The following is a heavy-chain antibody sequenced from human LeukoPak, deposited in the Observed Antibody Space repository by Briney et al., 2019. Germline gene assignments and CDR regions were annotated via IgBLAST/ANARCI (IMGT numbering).Heavy chain of an antibody. Sequence: SETLSLTCTVSGYSISSGYYWGWIRQPPGKGLEWIGSIYHSGSTYYNPSLKSRVTISVDTSKNQFSLKLSSVTAADTAVYYCARGYYYDSSGYDWGQGTLVTVSS. CDR1: GYSISSGYY. CDR3: ARGYYYDSSGYD. V-gene: IGHV4-38-2*02. D-gene: IGHD3-22*01. J-gene: IGHJ4*02. CDR2: IYHSGST.